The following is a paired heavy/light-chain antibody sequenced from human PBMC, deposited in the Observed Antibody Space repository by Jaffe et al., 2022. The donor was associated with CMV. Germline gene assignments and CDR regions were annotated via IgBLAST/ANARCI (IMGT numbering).Light chain of an antibody. J-gene: IGKJ4*01. CDR3: QQANSFPT. Sequence: DIQMTQSPSSVSASVGDRVTITCRASQGISSWLAWYQQKPGKAPKLLIYAASSLQSGVPSRFSGSGSGTDFTLTISSLQPEDFATYYCQQANSFPTFGGGTKVEIK. CDR2: AAS. V-gene: IGKV1-12*01. CDR1: QGISSW.
Heavy chain of an antibody. D-gene: IGHD2-15*01. V-gene: IGHV3-30*18. CDR2: ISYDGSNK. CDR1: GFTFSSYG. CDR3: AKAGGYCSGGSCRTYYYYGMDV. J-gene: IGHJ6*02. Sequence: QVQLVESGGGVVQPGRSLRLSCAASGFTFSSYGMHWVRQAPGKGLEWVAVISYDGSNKYYADSVKGRFTISRDNSKNTLYLQMNSLRAEDTAVYYCAKAGGYCSGGSCRTYYYYGMDVWGQGTTVTVSS.